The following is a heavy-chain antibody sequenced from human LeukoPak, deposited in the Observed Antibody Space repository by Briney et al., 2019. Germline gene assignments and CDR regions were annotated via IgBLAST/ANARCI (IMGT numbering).Heavy chain of an antibody. V-gene: IGHV4-59*01. CDR1: GGSISSYY. Sequence: PSETLSLTCTVSGGSISSYYWSRIRQSPGKGLEWIGYIYYSGSTNYNPSLKSRVTISVDTSKNQFSLKLSSVTAADTAVYYCARGNWYFDYWGQGTLVTVSS. D-gene: IGHD1-1*01. CDR3: ARGNWYFDY. J-gene: IGHJ4*02. CDR2: IYYSGST.